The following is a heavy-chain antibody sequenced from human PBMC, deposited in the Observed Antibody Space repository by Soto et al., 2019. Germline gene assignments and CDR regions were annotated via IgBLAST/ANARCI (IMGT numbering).Heavy chain of an antibody. Sequence: PSETLSLTCTVSGGSISSYYWSWIRQPPGKGLEWIGYIYYSGSTNYNPSLKSRVTISVDTSKNQFSLKLSSVTAADTAVYYCARGHYYDILTGYRNDFDYWGQGTLVTVSS. CDR3: ARGHYYDILTGYRNDFDY. D-gene: IGHD3-9*01. CDR1: GGSISSYY. V-gene: IGHV4-59*01. J-gene: IGHJ4*02. CDR2: IYYSGST.